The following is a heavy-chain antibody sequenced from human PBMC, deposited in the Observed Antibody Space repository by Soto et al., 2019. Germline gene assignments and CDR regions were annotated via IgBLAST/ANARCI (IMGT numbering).Heavy chain of an antibody. CDR3: ARGQVVPAAMDFDY. Sequence: QVQLQQWGAGLLKPSETLSLTCAVYGGSFSGYYWSWIRQPPGKGLEWIGEINHSGSTNYNPSLTSRVTISVDTSKNQFSLKLSSVTAADTAVYYCARGQVVPAAMDFDYWGQGTLVTVSS. V-gene: IGHV4-34*01. D-gene: IGHD2-2*01. J-gene: IGHJ4*02. CDR1: GGSFSGYY. CDR2: INHSGST.